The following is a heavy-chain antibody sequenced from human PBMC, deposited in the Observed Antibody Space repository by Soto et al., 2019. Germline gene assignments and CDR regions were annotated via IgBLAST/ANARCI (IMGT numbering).Heavy chain of an antibody. CDR3: ARGWEVPAATFDS. Sequence: QVQLVQSGAEVKKPGTSVKVSCKASGYTFTTYDINWVRQAPGQGLEWMGWMTPHSGKTGYAPKFQGRVTMTRDTSISTAYMELSSLRSEDTAVYFCARGWEVPAATFDSWGLGTLVTVSS. J-gene: IGHJ4*02. CDR1: GYTFTTYD. CDR2: MTPHSGKT. D-gene: IGHD2-2*01. V-gene: IGHV1-8*01.